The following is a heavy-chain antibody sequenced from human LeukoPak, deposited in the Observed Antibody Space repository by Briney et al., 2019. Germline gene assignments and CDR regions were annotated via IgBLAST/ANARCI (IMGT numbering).Heavy chain of an antibody. CDR1: GFTFSSYE. J-gene: IGHJ4*02. V-gene: IGHV3-48*03. D-gene: IGHD4-23*01. CDR2: ISSSGSTI. Sequence: GGSLRLSCAASGFTFSSYEMNWVRQAPGKGLEWVSYISSSGSTIYYADSVKGRFTISRDNAKNSLYLQMNSLRAEDTVVYYCARTDYGGNQVFDYWGQGTLVTVSS. CDR3: ARTDYGGNQVFDY.